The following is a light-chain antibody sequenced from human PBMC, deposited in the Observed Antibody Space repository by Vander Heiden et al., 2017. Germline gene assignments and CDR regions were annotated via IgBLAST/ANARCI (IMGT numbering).Light chain of an antibody. CDR2: AAS. V-gene: IGKV1-27*01. J-gene: IGKJ3*01. CDR1: QGISNY. CDR3: QKYNSTPPFT. Sequence: DPVTITCRASQGISNYLAWYQQKPGKVPTLLIYAASTLQSGVPSRFSGSGSGTDFTLTISSLQPEDVAAYYCQKYNSTPPFTFGHGTKVDIK.